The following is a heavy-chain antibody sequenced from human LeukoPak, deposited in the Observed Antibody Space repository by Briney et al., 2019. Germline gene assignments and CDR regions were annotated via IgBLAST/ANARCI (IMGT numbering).Heavy chain of an antibody. J-gene: IGHJ6*03. CDR2: INTNTGNP. V-gene: IGHV7-4-1*02. CDR1: GYTFTSYA. D-gene: IGHD1-1*01. CDR3: ARGRQLERLVYYYYMDV. Sequence: ASVKVSCKASGYTFTSYAMNWVRQAPGQGPEWMGWINTNTGNPTYAQGFTGRFVFSLDTSVSTAYLQISSLKAEDTAVYYCARGRQLERLVYYYYMDVWGKGTTVTVSS.